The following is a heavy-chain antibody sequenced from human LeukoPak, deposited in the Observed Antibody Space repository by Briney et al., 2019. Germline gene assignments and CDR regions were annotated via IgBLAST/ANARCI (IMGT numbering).Heavy chain of an antibody. CDR2: IYHGGGT. CDR3: ARLSMTTVTTSDY. Sequence: PSETLSLTCTVSGYSISSGHYWGWIRQPPGKGLEWIGNIYHGGGTYYNPSLRGRVTISVDMSKNQFSLKLSSVTAADTAVYYCARLSMTTVTTSDYWGQGTLVTVSS. V-gene: IGHV4-38-2*02. CDR1: GYSISSGHY. J-gene: IGHJ4*02. D-gene: IGHD4-17*01.